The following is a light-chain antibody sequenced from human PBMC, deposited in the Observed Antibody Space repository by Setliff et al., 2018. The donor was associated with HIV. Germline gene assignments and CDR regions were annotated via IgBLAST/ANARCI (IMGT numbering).Light chain of an antibody. CDR3: CSYAGSSVSYV. CDR2: EVT. J-gene: IGLJ1*01. CDR1: SGDIGTYDF. Sequence: QSALAQPPSASGSPGQSVTISCTEASGDIGTYDFISWYQHHPDKGPKLIIYEVTKRPSGVPDRFSGSKSVNTASLTISGLQTDDEADYYCCSYAGSSVSYVFGTGTKVTV. V-gene: IGLV2-8*01.